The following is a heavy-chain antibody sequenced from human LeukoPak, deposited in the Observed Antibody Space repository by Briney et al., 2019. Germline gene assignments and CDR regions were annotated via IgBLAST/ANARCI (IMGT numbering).Heavy chain of an antibody. CDR1: GGSISSYY. J-gene: IGHJ4*02. CDR2: IYYSGST. Sequence: PSETLSLTCTVSGGSISSYYWRWIRQPPGKGLEWIGYIYYSGSTNYNPSLKSRVTISVDTSKNQFSLKLSSVTAADTAVYYCASSLYYDFWSGSLDYWGQGTLVTVSS. CDR3: ASSLYYDFWSGSLDY. D-gene: IGHD3-3*01. V-gene: IGHV4-59*01.